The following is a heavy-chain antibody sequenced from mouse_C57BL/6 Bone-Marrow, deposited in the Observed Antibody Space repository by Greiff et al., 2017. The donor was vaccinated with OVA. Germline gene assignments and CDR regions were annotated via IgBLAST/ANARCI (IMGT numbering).Heavy chain of an antibody. Sequence: QVQLQQSGAELARPGASVKLSCKASGYTFTSYGISWVKQRTGQGLEWIGEIYPRSGNTYYNEKFKGKATLTADKSSSTSYMELRSLTSEDAAVYFCARSMGYSPFAYWGQGTLVTVSA. J-gene: IGHJ3*01. CDR1: GYTFTSYG. V-gene: IGHV1-81*01. D-gene: IGHD2-12*01. CDR3: ARSMGYSPFAY. CDR2: IYPRSGNT.